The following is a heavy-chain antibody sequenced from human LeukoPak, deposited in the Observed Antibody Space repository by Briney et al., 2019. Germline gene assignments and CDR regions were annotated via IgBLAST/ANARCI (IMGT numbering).Heavy chain of an antibody. Sequence: SETLSLTCTVSGYSLNNRYWDWIRQPPGKGLEWIGEIHAVEGTNYNPSLRSRVTVSLDTSKNQFSLKMSSVTAADTAVYYCTSGTDSRKLGYWGQGTLVTVSS. CDR3: TSGTDSRKLGY. D-gene: IGHD3-22*01. J-gene: IGHJ4*02. V-gene: IGHV4-34*01. CDR2: IHAVEGT. CDR1: GYSLNNRY.